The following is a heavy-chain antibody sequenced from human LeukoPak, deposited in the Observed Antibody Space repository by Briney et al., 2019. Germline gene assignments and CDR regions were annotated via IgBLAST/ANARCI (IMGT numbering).Heavy chain of an antibody. D-gene: IGHD5-24*01. V-gene: IGHV4-39*01. CDR1: GGSISSSSYY. CDR3: ARPGDGYNYRHFDY. CDR2: IYYSGST. Sequence: SETLSLTCTVSGGSISSSSYYWGWIRQPPGTGLEWIGSIYYSGSTYYNPSLKSRVTISVDTSKNQFSLKLSSVTAADTAVYYCARPGDGYNYRHFDYWGQGTLVTVSS. J-gene: IGHJ4*02.